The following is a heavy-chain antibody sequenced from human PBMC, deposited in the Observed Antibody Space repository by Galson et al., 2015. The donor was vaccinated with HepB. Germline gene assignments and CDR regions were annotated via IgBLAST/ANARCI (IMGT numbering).Heavy chain of an antibody. Sequence: SLRLSCAASGFTFSSYSMNWVRQAPGEGLEWVSSISSSSSYIYYADAVKGRFTISRDNAKNSLYLQMNSLRVEDTAVYYCASEGFSYGYSLGWGQGTLVTVSS. V-gene: IGHV3-21*01. D-gene: IGHD3-16*01. CDR2: ISSSSSYI. CDR1: GFTFSSYS. CDR3: ASEGFSYGYSLG. J-gene: IGHJ4*02.